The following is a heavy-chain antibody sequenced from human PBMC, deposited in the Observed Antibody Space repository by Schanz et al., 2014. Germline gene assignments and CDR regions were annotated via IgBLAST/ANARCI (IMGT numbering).Heavy chain of an antibody. Sequence: VQLLQSGGALVQPGGSLRLSCSASGFTFSTYAMSWARQTPGKGLEWVSSITTGGNTYYRDSVKGRFIVSRDNSMNTVYLQMNSLRSDDAAVYYCARAQGVIRLYYGVDVWGQGTTVTVSS. CDR1: GFTFSTYA. CDR3: ARAQGVIRLYYGVDV. V-gene: IGHV3-23*01. CDR2: ITTGGNT. J-gene: IGHJ6*02. D-gene: IGHD3-10*01.